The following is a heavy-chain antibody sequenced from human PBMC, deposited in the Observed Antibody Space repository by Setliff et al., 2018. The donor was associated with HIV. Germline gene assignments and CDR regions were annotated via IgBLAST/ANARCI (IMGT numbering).Heavy chain of an antibody. CDR2: IWSDGSRI. J-gene: IGHJ4*03. D-gene: IGHD2-21*01. V-gene: IGHV3-33*01. CDR1: GFTFNNFG. CDR3: ARGQFRLRPDSLDL. Sequence: GGSLRLSCAASGFTFNNFGMHWVRQAPGKGLEWVALIWSDGSRIEYADSVKGRFTISRDDSKNTLYLQMNSLRAEDTAVYYCARGQFRLRPDSLDLWGQGTLVTVSS.